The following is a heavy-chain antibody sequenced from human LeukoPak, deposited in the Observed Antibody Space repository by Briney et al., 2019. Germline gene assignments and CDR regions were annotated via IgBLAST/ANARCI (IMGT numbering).Heavy chain of an antibody. CDR2: IHRSGTTV. CDR3: AREGGGGSYADY. Sequence: GGSLRLSCVASGFTFSSYQMNWVRQAQGKGLGWLSYIHRSGTTVYYADSVKGRFTVSRDNTKNSLYLQMNSLRAEDTAVYYCAREGGGGSYADYWGQGTQVTVSS. CDR1: GFTFSSYQ. V-gene: IGHV3-48*03. J-gene: IGHJ4*02. D-gene: IGHD1-26*01.